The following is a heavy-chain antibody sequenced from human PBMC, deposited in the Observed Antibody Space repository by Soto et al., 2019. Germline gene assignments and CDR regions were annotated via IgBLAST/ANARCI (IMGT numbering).Heavy chain of an antibody. CDR3: ARDLGRLGVYYFDY. J-gene: IGHJ4*02. CDR2: ISYDGSNK. D-gene: IGHD3-16*01. Sequence: QVQLVESGGGVVQPGRSLRLSYAASGFTFSSYAMHWVRQAPGKGLEWVAVISYDGSNKYYADSVKGRFTISRDNSKNTLYLQMNSLRAEDTAVYYCARDLGRLGVYYFDYWGQGTLVTVSS. CDR1: GFTFSSYA. V-gene: IGHV3-30-3*01.